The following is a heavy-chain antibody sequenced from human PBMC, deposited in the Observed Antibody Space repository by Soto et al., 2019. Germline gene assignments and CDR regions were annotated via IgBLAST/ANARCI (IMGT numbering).Heavy chain of an antibody. D-gene: IGHD2-2*01. Sequence: GGSLRLSCAASGFTFSSYAMHWVRQAPGKGLEWVAVISYDGSNKYYADSVKGRFTISRDNSKNTLYLQMNSLRAEDTAVYYCARDPQKYQLPSRWFDPWGQGTLVTVSS. CDR2: ISYDGSNK. CDR1: GFTFSSYA. CDR3: ARDPQKYQLPSRWFDP. J-gene: IGHJ5*02. V-gene: IGHV3-30-3*01.